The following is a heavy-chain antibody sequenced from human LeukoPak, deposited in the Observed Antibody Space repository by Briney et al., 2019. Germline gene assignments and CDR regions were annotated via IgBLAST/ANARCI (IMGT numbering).Heavy chain of an antibody. CDR2: SNSDGRIT. J-gene: IGHJ4*02. Sequence: GGSLRLSCAASGFTFSNYWMHWVRQAPGKGLVWVARSNSDGRITNYADSVRGRFTISRDNAKNTLYLQMNSLGAEDTAVYYCLGLEIQRPGGQGTLVTVSS. CDR1: GFTFSNYW. CDR3: LGLEIQRP. D-gene: IGHD6-25*01. V-gene: IGHV3-74*01.